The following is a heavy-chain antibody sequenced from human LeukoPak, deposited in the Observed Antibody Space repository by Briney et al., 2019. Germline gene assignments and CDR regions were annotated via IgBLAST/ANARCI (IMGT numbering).Heavy chain of an antibody. Sequence: PGGSLRLSCAASGLTFSSYAMSWVRQAPGKGLEWVSAISGSGGSTYYADSVKGRFTISRDNSKNTLYLQMNSLRAEDTAVYYCAKVFFRFVGATDLHTFDYWGQGTLVTVSS. CDR3: AKVFFRFVGATDLHTFDY. CDR1: GLTFSSYA. CDR2: ISGSGGST. D-gene: IGHD1-26*01. J-gene: IGHJ4*02. V-gene: IGHV3-23*01.